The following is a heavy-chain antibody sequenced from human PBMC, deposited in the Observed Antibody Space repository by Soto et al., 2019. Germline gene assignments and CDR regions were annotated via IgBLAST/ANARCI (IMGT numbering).Heavy chain of an antibody. CDR1: GGSISSSY. CDR2: IYTSGST. J-gene: IGHJ6*02. D-gene: IGHD3-3*01. Sequence: SATLSLTCTVSGGSISSSYWSWIRQPAGKGLEWIGRIYTSGSTNYNPSLKSRVTMSVDASKNQFSLKLSSVTAADTAVYYCARELNYDFWSGYYVPYYYYGMDVWGQGTTVT. CDR3: ARELNYDFWSGYYVPYYYYGMDV. V-gene: IGHV4-4*07.